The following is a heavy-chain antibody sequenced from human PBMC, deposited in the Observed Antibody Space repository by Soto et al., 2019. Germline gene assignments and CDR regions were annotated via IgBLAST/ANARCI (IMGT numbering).Heavy chain of an antibody. D-gene: IGHD3-22*01. J-gene: IGHJ3*02. CDR2: ISDNGQGI. CDR1: GFTFSTYA. V-gene: IGHV3-23*01. Sequence: PGGSLRLSCAASGFTFSTYALSWVRQAPGKGLEWVSAISDNGQGIYYADSVRGRFTISRDNSKNTLYLQMNSLRAEDTAVYYCARDEESYDSSGYYFYDAFDIWGQGTMVTVSS. CDR3: ARDEESYDSSGYYFYDAFDI.